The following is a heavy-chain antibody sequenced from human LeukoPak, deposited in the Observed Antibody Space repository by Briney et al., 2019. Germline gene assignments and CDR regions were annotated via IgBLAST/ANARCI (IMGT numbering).Heavy chain of an antibody. D-gene: IGHD3-3*01. CDR1: GYTFTSYG. Sequence: ASVKVSCKASGYTFTSYGISWVRQAPGQGLEWMGWISAYNGNTNYAQKLQGGVTMTTDTSTSTAYMELRSLRSDDTAVYYCAREGSYYDFWSGYQTYYYYYGMDVWGQGTTVTVSS. CDR2: ISAYNGNT. V-gene: IGHV1-18*01. CDR3: AREGSYYDFWSGYQTYYYYYGMDV. J-gene: IGHJ6*02.